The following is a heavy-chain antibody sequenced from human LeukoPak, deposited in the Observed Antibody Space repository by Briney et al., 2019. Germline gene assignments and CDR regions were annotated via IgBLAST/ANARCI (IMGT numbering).Heavy chain of an antibody. CDR2: ITWNGGST. CDR3: ARDRSYGAFAS. J-gene: IGHJ4*02. V-gene: IGHV3-20*04. CDR1: GFTFDDHG. Sequence: PGGSLRLSCAASGFTFDDHGMNWVRQAPGKGLEWVSGITWNGGSTGYADSVKGRFTISRDNAKNSLYLQMSSLRVEDTALYYCARDRSYGAFASWGQGTLVTVSS. D-gene: IGHD1-26*01.